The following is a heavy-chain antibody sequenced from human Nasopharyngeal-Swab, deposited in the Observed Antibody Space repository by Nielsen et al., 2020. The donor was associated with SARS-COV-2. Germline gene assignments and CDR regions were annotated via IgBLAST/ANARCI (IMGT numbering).Heavy chain of an antibody. CDR2: ISSSSSTI. D-gene: IGHD4-17*01. CDR1: GFTLSSYS. CDR3: ARDTGRSKMKLPDY. J-gene: IGHJ4*02. Sequence: GESLKISCAASGFTLSSYSMNWVRQAPGKGLEWVSYISSSSSTIYYADSVKGRFTISRDNAKNSLYLQMNSLRAKDTAVYYCARDTGRSKMKLPDYWGQGTLVTVSS. V-gene: IGHV3-48*04.